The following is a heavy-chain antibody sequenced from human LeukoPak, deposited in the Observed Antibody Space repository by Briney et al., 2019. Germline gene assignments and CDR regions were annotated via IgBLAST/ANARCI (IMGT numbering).Heavy chain of an antibody. CDR3: ARGTRYYFDY. V-gene: IGHV3-11*01. J-gene: IGHJ4*02. D-gene: IGHD6-6*01. CDR2: ISSSGSTI. CDR1: GFTFSDYY. Sequence: GGSLRLSCAASGFTFSDYYMSWIRQAPGKGLEWVSYISSSGSTIYYADSVKGRFTISRDNSMNTLYLQMNSLRADDTAVYYCARGTRYYFDYWGQGTLVTVSS.